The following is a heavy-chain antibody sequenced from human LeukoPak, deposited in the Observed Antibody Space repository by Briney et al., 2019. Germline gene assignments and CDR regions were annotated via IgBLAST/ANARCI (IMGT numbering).Heavy chain of an antibody. V-gene: IGHV3-30*03. CDR3: ARDRGDYVFGY. CDR1: GFTFNSYG. Sequence: GGSLRLPCAASGFTFNSYGMHWVRQAPGKGLEWVAVISYDGPNKYYADSVKGRFTISRDDSKSTLYLQMNSLRAEDTAVYYCARDRGDYVFGYWGQGTLVTVSS. J-gene: IGHJ4*02. CDR2: ISYDGPNK. D-gene: IGHD3-16*01.